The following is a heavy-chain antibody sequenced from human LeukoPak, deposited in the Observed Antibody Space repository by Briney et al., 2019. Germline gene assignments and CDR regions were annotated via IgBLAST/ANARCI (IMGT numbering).Heavy chain of an antibody. Sequence: AGGSLRLSCAASGFTFSSYAMSWVRQAPGKGLEWVSAISGSGGSTYYADSVKGRFTISRDNSKNTLYPQMNSLRAEDTAVYYCAKAFYDSSGYSCLDYWGQGTLVTASS. V-gene: IGHV3-23*01. CDR2: ISGSGGST. J-gene: IGHJ4*02. CDR3: AKAFYDSSGYSCLDY. D-gene: IGHD3-22*01. CDR1: GFTFSSYA.